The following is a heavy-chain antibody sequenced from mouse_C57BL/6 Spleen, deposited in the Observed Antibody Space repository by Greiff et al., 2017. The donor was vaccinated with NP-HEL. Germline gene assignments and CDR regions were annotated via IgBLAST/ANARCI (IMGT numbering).Heavy chain of an antibody. CDR1: GFTFSSYA. V-gene: IGHV5-4*03. Sequence: DVKLVESGGGLVKPGGSLKLSCAASGFTFSSYAMSWVRQTPEKRLEWVATISDGGSYTYYPDNVKGRFTISRDNAKNNLYLQMSHLKSEDTAMYYCARDSNYGGFAYWGQGTLVTVSA. CDR2: ISDGGSYT. CDR3: ARDSNYGGFAY. J-gene: IGHJ3*01. D-gene: IGHD2-5*01.